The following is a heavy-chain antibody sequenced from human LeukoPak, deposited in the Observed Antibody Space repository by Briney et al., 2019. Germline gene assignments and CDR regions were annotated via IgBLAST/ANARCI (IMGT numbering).Heavy chain of an antibody. CDR2: ISSSGSTI. CDR3: ARERGVAAAGTGYFDY. Sequence: GGSLRLSCVATGFTFSDYYMSWIRQAQGKGLEWVSYISSSGSTIYYADSVKGRFTISRDKAKNSLYLQMNSLRAEDTAVYYCARERGVAAAGTGYFDYWGQGTLVTVSS. V-gene: IGHV3-11*01. D-gene: IGHD6-13*01. J-gene: IGHJ4*02. CDR1: GFTFSDYY.